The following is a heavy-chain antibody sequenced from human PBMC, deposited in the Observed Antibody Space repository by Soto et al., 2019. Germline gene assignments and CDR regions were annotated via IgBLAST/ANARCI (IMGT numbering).Heavy chain of an antibody. CDR3: ARKGTTVNYYYYAMDV. V-gene: IGHV1-69*06. CDR1: GGTLSSYV. J-gene: IGHJ6*02. CDR2: IIPMTGTP. Sequence: QLVQSGAEVKKPGSSVKVSCKASGGTLSSYVIGWVRQAPGQGLEWMGGIIPMTGTPNYAQKFQDRVTITADKSTSTAYRELRSLRSDDTAVYYCARKGTTVNYYYYAMDVWGQGTTVTVSS. D-gene: IGHD4-4*01.